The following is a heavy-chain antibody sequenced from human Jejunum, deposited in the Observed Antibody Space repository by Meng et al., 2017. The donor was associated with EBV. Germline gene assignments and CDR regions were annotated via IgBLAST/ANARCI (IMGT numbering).Heavy chain of an antibody. D-gene: IGHD3-22*01. V-gene: IGHV4-30-4*07. CDR2: IYYSGSA. J-gene: IGHJ4*02. CDR3: AGNGYYALEY. CDR1: GGSISSGGYS. Sequence: QVQLQESGPGLVKPSXXLSLTCAVSGGSISSGGYSWHWIRQPPGKGLQWIGYIYYSGSAYYNPSLKSRVTLSVDKSKNQFSLKLNSVTVADTAVYYCAGNGYYALEYWGPGILVTVSA.